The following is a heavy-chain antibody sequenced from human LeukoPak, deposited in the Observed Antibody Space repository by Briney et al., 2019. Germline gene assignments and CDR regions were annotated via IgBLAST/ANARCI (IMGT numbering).Heavy chain of an antibody. D-gene: IGHD3-22*01. CDR2: INPSGGST. CDR1: GYTFTSYY. J-gene: IGHJ4*02. V-gene: IGHV1-46*01. Sequence: ASVKVSCKASGYTFTSYYMHWVRQAPGQGLEWMGIINPSGGSTSYAQKFQGRVTMTRDTSTSTVYMELSSLRSEDTAVYYCARDGPTYYCDSSGPQYYFDYWGQGTLVTVSS. CDR3: ARDGPTYYCDSSGPQYYFDY.